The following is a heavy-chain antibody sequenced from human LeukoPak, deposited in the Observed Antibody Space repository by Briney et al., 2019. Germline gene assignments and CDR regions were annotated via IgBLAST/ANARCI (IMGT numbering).Heavy chain of an antibody. Sequence: SETLSLTCTVSGGSISSYYWSWIRQPPGKGLEWIGYIYYSGSTNYNPSLKSRVTISVDTSKNQFSLKLSSVTAADTAVYYCARGSGYWGQGTLVTVSS. CDR2: IYYSGST. J-gene: IGHJ4*02. D-gene: IGHD3-10*01. CDR1: GGSISSYY. V-gene: IGHV4-59*12. CDR3: ARGSGY.